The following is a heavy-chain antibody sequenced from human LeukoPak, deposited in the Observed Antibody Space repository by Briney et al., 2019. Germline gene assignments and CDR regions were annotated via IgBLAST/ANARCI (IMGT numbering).Heavy chain of an antibody. V-gene: IGHV3-74*01. D-gene: IGHD6-13*01. CDR2: INSDGSST. J-gene: IGHJ6*02. CDR1: GFTFSHHW. Sequence: GGSLRLSCAASGFTFSHHWMHWVGQFPGKGLVWFSRINSDGSSTTYADSVKGRFTISRDNARNTLYLQMNSLRAEDTAVHYCARATSYSNYGMDVWGQGTTVTVSS. CDR3: ARATSYSNYGMDV.